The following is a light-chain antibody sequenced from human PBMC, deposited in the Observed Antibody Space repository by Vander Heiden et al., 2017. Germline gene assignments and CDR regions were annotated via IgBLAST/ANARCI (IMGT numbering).Light chain of an antibody. J-gene: IGLJ1*01. Sequence: QSALTQPASVSGSPGQSVTISCSGTSSDVGDYDHVSWYQQHPGKAPKLLIYEVRDRPSVVSNRFSGSKSGNTASLTISGRQAEDEANYYCSSYTRSSTYVFGPGTQVTVL. CDR3: SSYTRSSTYV. V-gene: IGLV2-14*03. CDR1: SSDVGDYDH. CDR2: EVR.